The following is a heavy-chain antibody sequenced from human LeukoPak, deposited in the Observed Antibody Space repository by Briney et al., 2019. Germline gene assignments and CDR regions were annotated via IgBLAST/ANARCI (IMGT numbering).Heavy chain of an antibody. V-gene: IGHV3-30*02. CDR3: AKLPLSYDSSGGSWFDP. Sequence: GGSLRLSCAASGFTFSSYAMHWVRQAPGKGLEWVAFIRYDGSDKYYADSVKGRFTISRDDSKNTLYLQMNSLRTEDTAVYYCAKLPLSYDSSGGSWFDPWGQGTLVTVSS. D-gene: IGHD3-22*01. CDR2: IRYDGSDK. CDR1: GFTFSSYA. J-gene: IGHJ5*02.